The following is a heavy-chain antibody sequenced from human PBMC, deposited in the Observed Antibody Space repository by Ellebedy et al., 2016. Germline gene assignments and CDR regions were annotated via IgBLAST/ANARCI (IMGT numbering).Heavy chain of an antibody. Sequence: GESLKISCAASGFTFSSFAMTWVRRAPGRGLEWVSVIYSGGSTYYADSVKGRFIISRDNSKNTVYLQMNSLRAEDTAVYYCARLPTVTTSFDIWGQGTMVTVSS. CDR3: ARLPTVTTSFDI. V-gene: IGHV3-53*01. D-gene: IGHD4-17*01. CDR1: GFTFSSFA. J-gene: IGHJ3*02. CDR2: IYSGGST.